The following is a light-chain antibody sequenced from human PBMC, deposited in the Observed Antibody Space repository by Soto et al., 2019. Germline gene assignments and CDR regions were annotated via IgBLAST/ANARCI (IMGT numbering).Light chain of an antibody. CDR2: DNT. J-gene: IGLJ2*01. V-gene: IGLV1-40*01. Sequence: QAVVTQPPSVSGAPGQRVTISCTGSSSNFGAGYDVHWYQQLPGTAPKLLIYDNTIRPSWVPDRFSGSKSGTSASLAITGLQAEDGADYYCQSYDSSLSGVVFGGGTKLTVL. CDR1: SSNFGAGYD. CDR3: QSYDSSLSGVV.